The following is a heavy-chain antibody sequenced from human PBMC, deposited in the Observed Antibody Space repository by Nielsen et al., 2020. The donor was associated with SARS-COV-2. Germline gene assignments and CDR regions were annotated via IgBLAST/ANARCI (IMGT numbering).Heavy chain of an antibody. J-gene: IGHJ4*02. D-gene: IGHD2-15*01. V-gene: IGHV1-18*01. Sequence: ASVKVSCKASGYTFISYGISWVRQAPGQGLEWMGWISGYNGNTNYAQKVQGRVTLSRDTSASTDYMELRSLRSEDTAVYYCARDVDPVVVVGATGHYLAYWGQGTLVTVSS. CDR2: ISGYNGNT. CDR1: GYTFISYG. CDR3: ARDVDPVVVVGATGHYLAY.